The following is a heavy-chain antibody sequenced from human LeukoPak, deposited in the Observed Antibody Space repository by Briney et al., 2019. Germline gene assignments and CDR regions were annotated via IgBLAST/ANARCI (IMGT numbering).Heavy chain of an antibody. D-gene: IGHD2-2*01. Sequence: GGSLRLSCAASGFTFSDYYMSWIRQAPGKGLEWVSYISSSGSTIYYADSVKGRFTISRDNAKNSLYLQMNSLRAEDTAVYYCASPRGVPAATEDYWGQGTLVTVSS. V-gene: IGHV3-11*01. CDR3: ASPRGVPAATEDY. CDR2: ISSSGSTI. CDR1: GFTFSDYY. J-gene: IGHJ4*02.